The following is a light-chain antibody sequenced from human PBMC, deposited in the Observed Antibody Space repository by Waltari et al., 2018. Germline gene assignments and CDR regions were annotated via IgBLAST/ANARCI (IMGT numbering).Light chain of an antibody. J-gene: IGKJ1*01. V-gene: IGKV1-39*01. CDR3: QQTYSNFRT. Sequence: DIQMTQSPSSLSASVGDSVTIACRASQRISSYLNWYQQKPGQAPKLLIYAASSLESGVPSRFSGSGFGTDFTLTINSLLPEDFAVYYCQQTYSNFRTFGQGTKVDVK. CDR2: AAS. CDR1: QRISSY.